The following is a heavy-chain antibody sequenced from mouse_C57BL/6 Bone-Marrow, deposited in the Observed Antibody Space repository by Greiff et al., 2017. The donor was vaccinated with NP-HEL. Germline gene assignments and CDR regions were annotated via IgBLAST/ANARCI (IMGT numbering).Heavy chain of an antibody. Sequence: EVQLQQSGPELVKPGASVKISCKASGYTFTDYYMNWVKQSHGKSLEWIGDINPNNGGTSYNQKFKGKATLTVDKSSSTAYMELRSLTSEDSAVYYCARGLRRREGDFDYWGQGTTLTVSS. CDR2: INPNNGGT. CDR3: ARGLRRREGDFDY. D-gene: IGHD2-4*01. V-gene: IGHV1-26*01. CDR1: GYTFTDYY. J-gene: IGHJ2*01.